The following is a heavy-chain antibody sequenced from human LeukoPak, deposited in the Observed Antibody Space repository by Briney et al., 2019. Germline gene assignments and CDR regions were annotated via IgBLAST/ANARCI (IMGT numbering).Heavy chain of an antibody. V-gene: IGHV3-23*01. Sequence: GGSLRLSCAASGFTFSTYALIWVRQAPGKGLDWVSAISASGGGTYYAGSVKGRFTISRDNSKNTLYLQMNSLRAEDTAVYYCALLSPTSNTAEWGQGTLVTVSS. D-gene: IGHD3-10*01. CDR1: GFTFSTYA. J-gene: IGHJ4*02. CDR3: ALLSPTSNTAE. CDR2: ISASGGGT.